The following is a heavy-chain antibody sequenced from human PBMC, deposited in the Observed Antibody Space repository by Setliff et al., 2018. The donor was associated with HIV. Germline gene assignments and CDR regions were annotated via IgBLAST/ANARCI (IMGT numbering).Heavy chain of an antibody. V-gene: IGHV4-34*01. Sequence: SETLSLTCAVYGGSFSGHYWSWIRQPPGKGMEWIGEVNHRGSTNYNPSLKSRVTISVDTSKNQFSLKLPSVTAADTAVYYWARDDYHDSSCYEGASYWGRGTLVTVSS. D-gene: IGHD3-22*01. CDR3: ARDDYHDSSCYEGASY. CDR1: GGSFSGHY. CDR2: VNHRGST. J-gene: IGHJ4*02.